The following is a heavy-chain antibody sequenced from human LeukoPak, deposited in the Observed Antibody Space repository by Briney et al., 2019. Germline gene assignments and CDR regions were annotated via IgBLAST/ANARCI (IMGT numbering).Heavy chain of an antibody. CDR3: ARNTPSLSTNGMDV. Sequence: GGSLRLSCAASGFPFSNYWMHWVRQAPGKGLVWVSVISGGSTSTFYADSVKGRFTISRDNAKNSLYLQMDSLRAEDTAVYYCARNTPSLSTNGMDVWGQGTTVTVSS. CDR1: GFPFSNYW. J-gene: IGHJ6*02. CDR2: ISGGSTST. D-gene: IGHD3-3*02. V-gene: IGHV3-21*01.